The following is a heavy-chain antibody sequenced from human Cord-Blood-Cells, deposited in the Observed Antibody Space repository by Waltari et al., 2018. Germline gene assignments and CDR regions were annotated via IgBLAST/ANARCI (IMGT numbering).Heavy chain of an antibody. CDR3: ARFPRPHIAAAGTWYFDL. CDR2: IYPGDSDT. CDR1: GYSFTSYW. D-gene: IGHD6-13*01. J-gene: IGHJ2*01. V-gene: IGHV5-51*01. Sequence: EVQLVQSAAEVKKPGESLKISCKGSGYSFTSYWIGWVRQMPGIALEWMGIIYPGDSDTRYSPSFQGQVTISADKSISTAYLQWSSLKASDTAMYYCARFPRPHIAAAGTWYFDLWGRGTLVTVSS.